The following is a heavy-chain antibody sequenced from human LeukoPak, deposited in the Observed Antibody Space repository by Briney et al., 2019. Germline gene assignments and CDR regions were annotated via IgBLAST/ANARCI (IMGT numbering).Heavy chain of an antibody. J-gene: IGHJ4*02. CDR2: ISHDGSNK. CDR1: GFTFSSYA. D-gene: IGHD3-10*01. Sequence: GGSLRLSCAASGFTFSSYAMHWVRQAPGKGLEWVAVISHDGSNKYYADSVKGRFTISRDNSKNTLYLQMNSLRAEDTALYYCARDRLWFGELLRNFDYWGQGTLVTVSS. V-gene: IGHV3-30*04. CDR3: ARDRLWFGELLRNFDY.